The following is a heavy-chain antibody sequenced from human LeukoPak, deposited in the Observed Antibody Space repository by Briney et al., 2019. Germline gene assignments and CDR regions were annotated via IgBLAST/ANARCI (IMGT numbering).Heavy chain of an antibody. CDR1: GGSISRIIYY. CDR3: ARVVRDGSGYNYYFDY. D-gene: IGHD3-22*01. Sequence: SQTLSLTCTVSGGSISRIIYYWGWIRQPPGKGLEWIGSIYYTGSTYYTPSLRSRVTISVDTSKNQFSLKLSAVTAADTAVYYCARVVRDGSGYNYYFDYWGQGTLVTVSS. J-gene: IGHJ4*02. V-gene: IGHV4-39*01. CDR2: IYYTGST.